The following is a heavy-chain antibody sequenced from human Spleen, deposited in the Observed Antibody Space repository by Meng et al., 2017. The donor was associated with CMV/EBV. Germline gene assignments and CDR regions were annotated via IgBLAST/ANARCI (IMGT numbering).Heavy chain of an antibody. CDR2: IRNDGTNT. D-gene: IGHD6-19*01. J-gene: IGHJ4*02. CDR1: GFTFSSYA. V-gene: IGHV3-30*02. Sequence: GESLKISCAGSGFTFSSYAMHWVRQAPGKGLEWLAIIRNDGTNTYYADSVKGRFTISRDNSKNTLYLQMNSLRVEDTATYYCAKGPFLSVAGTAGGDYWGQGTLVTVSS. CDR3: AKGPFLSVAGTAGGDY.